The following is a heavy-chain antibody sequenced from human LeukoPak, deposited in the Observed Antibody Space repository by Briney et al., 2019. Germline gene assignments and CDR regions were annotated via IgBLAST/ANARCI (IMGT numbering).Heavy chain of an antibody. CDR2: INHSGST. CDR1: GGSFSGYY. CDR3: ARGKFEKDDILTGHPLRFYYYYYMDV. V-gene: IGHV4-34*01. Sequence: PSETLSLTCAVYGGSFSGYYWSWIRQPPGKGLEWIGEINHSGSTNYNPSLKSRVTISVDTSKNQFSLKLSSVTAADTAVYYCARGKFEKDDILTGHPLRFYYYYYMDVWGKGTTVTVSS. J-gene: IGHJ6*03. D-gene: IGHD3-9*01.